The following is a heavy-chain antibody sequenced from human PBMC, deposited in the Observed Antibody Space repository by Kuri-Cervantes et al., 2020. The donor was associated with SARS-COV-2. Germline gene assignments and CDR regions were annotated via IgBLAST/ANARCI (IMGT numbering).Heavy chain of an antibody. CDR3: VRIRAATVIADY. Sequence: SGPTLVKPTQTLTLTCTLSGFSLNTSGMCVSWIRQPPGKSLEWLARIDWDDDKYYKTSLKNRLTISKDTSKNQVVLTMTNMGPVDTATYYCVRIRAATVIADYWGQGTLVTVSS. D-gene: IGHD4-11*01. J-gene: IGHJ4*02. CDR1: GFSLNTSGMC. CDR2: IDWDDDK. V-gene: IGHV2-70*11.